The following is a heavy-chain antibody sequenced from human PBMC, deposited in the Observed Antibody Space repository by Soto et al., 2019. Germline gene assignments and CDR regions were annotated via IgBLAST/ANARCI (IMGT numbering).Heavy chain of an antibody. D-gene: IGHD6-13*01. CDR1: GFTFSSYA. J-gene: IGHJ4*02. V-gene: IGHV3-30-3*01. CDR2: ISYDGSNK. CDR3: ARARAAAALDY. Sequence: QVQLVESGGGVVQPGRSLRLSCAASGFTFSSYAMHWVRQAPGKGLEWVAVISYDGSNKYYADSVKGRFTISRDNSKNTLYLQMNSLRAEDTAVYYCARARAAAALDYWGQGTLVTVSS.